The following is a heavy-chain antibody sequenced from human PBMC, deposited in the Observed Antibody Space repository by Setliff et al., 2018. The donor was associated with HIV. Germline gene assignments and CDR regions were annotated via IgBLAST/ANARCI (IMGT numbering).Heavy chain of an antibody. CDR2: IWFDGIHK. Sequence: PGGSLRLSCASSGFKFKEYAMHWVRQAPGKGLGWVAFIWFDGIHKYYADSVKGRFTIPRDNSKNMSYLQMDSLRVDDTAVYYCAGDPPLSGYALHILGQGTKVTVSS. CDR1: GFKFKEYA. D-gene: IGHD2-2*03. CDR3: AGDPPLSGYALHI. J-gene: IGHJ3*02. V-gene: IGHV3-33*01.